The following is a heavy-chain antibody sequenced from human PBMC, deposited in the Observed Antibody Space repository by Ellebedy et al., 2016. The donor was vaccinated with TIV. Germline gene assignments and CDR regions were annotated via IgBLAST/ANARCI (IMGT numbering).Heavy chain of an antibody. CDR2: VRSRDGAT. V-gene: IGHV1-2*02. CDR3: ARGTGTSWFDP. D-gene: IGHD3-10*01. J-gene: IGHJ5*02. Sequence: ASVKVSCKASGYTFTDYTVHWVRQAPGQGLEWMGWVRSRDGATRYGQKFLGRVTLTRDTSVRTVYMDLSRLTSIDTAVYYCARGTGTSWFDPWGQGTLVTVSS. CDR1: GYTFTDYT.